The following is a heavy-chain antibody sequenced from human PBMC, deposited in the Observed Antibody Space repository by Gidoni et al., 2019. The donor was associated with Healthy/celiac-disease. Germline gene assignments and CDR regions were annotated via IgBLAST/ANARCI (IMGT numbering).Heavy chain of an antibody. J-gene: IGHJ4*02. CDR2: ISGSGGST. D-gene: IGHD6-6*01. CDR1: GFPVSSYA. Sequence: EVQLLESGGGLVQPGGSLRLSCAASGFPVSSYAMSWVRQAPGKGLEWVSAISGSGGSTYYADSVKGRFTISRDNSKNTLYLQMNSLRAEDTAVYYCAKDPEYSSRGNYFDYWGQGTLVTVSS. V-gene: IGHV3-23*01. CDR3: AKDPEYSSRGNYFDY.